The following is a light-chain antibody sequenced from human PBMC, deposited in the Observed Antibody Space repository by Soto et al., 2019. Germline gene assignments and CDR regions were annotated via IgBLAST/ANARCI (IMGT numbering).Light chain of an antibody. J-gene: IGLJ1*01. Sequence: QSSLSEPASVSGSPGNSITISCTGTSSTVGGFNVVSWYQQHPGKAPKVIIYEGIKRPSGISNRFSGSNSGSTASLTISGLQAEEEADYYCCSYVGATTYVFGTGTKVTVL. V-gene: IGLV2-23*01. CDR2: EGI. CDR1: SSTVGGFNV. CDR3: CSYVGATTYV.